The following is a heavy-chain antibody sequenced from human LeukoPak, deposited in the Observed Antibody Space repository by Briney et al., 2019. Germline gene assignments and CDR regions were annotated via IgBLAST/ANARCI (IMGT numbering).Heavy chain of an antibody. V-gene: IGHV3-74*01. Sequence: GGSLRLSCAASGFTFSSYWMHWVRQAPGKGLVWVSRINTDGSSTSYADSVKGRFTISRDNSKNTVYLLMNSLRAEDTALYYCAKDHTLRAGDRDAFDIWGQGTMVTVSS. CDR1: GFTFSSYW. J-gene: IGHJ3*02. CDR2: INTDGSST. CDR3: AKDHTLRAGDRDAFDI. D-gene: IGHD2-21*01.